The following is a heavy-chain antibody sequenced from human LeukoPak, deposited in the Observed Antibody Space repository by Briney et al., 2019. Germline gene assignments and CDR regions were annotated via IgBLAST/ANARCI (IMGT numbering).Heavy chain of an antibody. CDR2: ITSSSSYI. Sequence: GGSLRLSCAASGFTFSSYNMNWVRQAPGKGLEWVSSITSSSSYIYYADSVEGRFTISRDNAKNSLYLQMNSLRAEDTAVYYCAREAYSSGWSPSTGFDYWGQGTLVTVSS. D-gene: IGHD6-19*01. V-gene: IGHV3-21*01. J-gene: IGHJ4*02. CDR1: GFTFSSYN. CDR3: AREAYSSGWSPSTGFDY.